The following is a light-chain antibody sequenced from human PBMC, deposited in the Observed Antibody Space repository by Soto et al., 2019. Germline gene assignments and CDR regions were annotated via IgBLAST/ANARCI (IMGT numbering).Light chain of an antibody. J-gene: IGLJ3*02. Sequence: QSVLTQPPSVSGAPGQRVTISCTGSSSSIGAGYDVHWYQQLPGTAPKLLIYGNSNRPSGVPDRFSGSKSGTSASLAITGLQAEDEADYYCQSYDSSLNGGVFGGGTKLTVL. CDR2: GNS. CDR3: QSYDSSLNGGV. CDR1: SSSIGAGYD. V-gene: IGLV1-40*01.